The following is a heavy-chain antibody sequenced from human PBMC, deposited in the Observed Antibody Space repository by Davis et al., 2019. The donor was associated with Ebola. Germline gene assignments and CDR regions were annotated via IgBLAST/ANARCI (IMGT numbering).Heavy chain of an antibody. CDR1: GYTFTGYY. CDR2: ITLYNGNT. CDR3: WSGYPKADY. V-gene: IGHV1-68*01. Sequence: ASVKVSCKASGYTFTGYYMHWLQQAPGQGLERMRWITLYNGNTNYAKKFQGRVTITRDMSLRTAYIELSSLRSEDSAVSARWSGYPKADYWGQGTLVTVSS. J-gene: IGHJ4*02. D-gene: IGHD3-3*01.